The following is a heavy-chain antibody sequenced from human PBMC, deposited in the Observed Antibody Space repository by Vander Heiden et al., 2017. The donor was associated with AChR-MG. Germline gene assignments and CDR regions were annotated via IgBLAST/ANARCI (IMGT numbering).Heavy chain of an antibody. CDR1: GFTFSSYW. D-gene: IGHD2-2*01. V-gene: IGHV3-7*03. CDR2: IKQDGSEK. J-gene: IGHJ4*02. Sequence: EVQLVESGGGLVQPGGSLRLSCAASGFTFSSYWLSWVRQAPGKGLEWVANIKQDGSEKYYVDSVKGRFTISRDNAKNSLYLQMNSLRAEDTAVYYCARLYCSSTSCYSYFDYWGQGTLVTVSS. CDR3: ARLYCSSTSCYSYFDY.